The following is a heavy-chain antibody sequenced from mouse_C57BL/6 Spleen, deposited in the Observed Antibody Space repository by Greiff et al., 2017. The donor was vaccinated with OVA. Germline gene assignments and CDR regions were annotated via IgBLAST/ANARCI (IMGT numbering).Heavy chain of an antibody. Sequence: EVKLQESGGGLVQPGGSLKLSCAASGFTFSDYGMHWVRQAPEKGLEWVAYISSGSSTIYYADTVKGRFTISRDNAKNTLFLQMTSLRSEDTAMYYCARDYWDGYYFDYWGQGTTLTVSS. CDR3: ARDYWDGYYFDY. CDR1: GFTFSDYG. D-gene: IGHD4-1*01. V-gene: IGHV5-17*01. CDR2: ISSGSSTI. J-gene: IGHJ2*01.